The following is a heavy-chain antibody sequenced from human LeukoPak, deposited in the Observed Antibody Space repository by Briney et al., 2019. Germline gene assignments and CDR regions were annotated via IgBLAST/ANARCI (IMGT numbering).Heavy chain of an antibody. D-gene: IGHD1-26*01. CDR3: ARARWELHDAFDI. CDR2: ISYDGSNQ. J-gene: IGHJ3*02. Sequence: GGSLRLSCAASVFTFSSYAMHWVRQAPAKGLERVAVISYDGSNQYYADSVKGRFTISRDNSKNTLYLQMNSLRPEDTAVYYCARARWELHDAFDIWGQGTMVTVSS. CDR1: VFTFSSYA. V-gene: IGHV3-30-3*01.